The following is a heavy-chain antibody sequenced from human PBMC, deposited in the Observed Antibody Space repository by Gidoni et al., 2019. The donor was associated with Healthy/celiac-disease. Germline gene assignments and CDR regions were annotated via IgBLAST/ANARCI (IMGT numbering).Heavy chain of an antibody. D-gene: IGHD4-17*01. CDR1: GGPISSGGYY. V-gene: IGHV4-31*03. Sequence: QVQLQESGPGLVKPSQTLSLTCTVSGGPISSGGYYWSWIRQHPGKGLEWIGYIYYSGSTYYNPSLKSRVTISVDTAKNQFSLKLSSVTAADTAVYYCARVPRDYGGNAEGSWFDPWGQGTLVTVSS. CDR3: ARVPRDYGGNAEGSWFDP. J-gene: IGHJ5*02. CDR2: IYYSGST.